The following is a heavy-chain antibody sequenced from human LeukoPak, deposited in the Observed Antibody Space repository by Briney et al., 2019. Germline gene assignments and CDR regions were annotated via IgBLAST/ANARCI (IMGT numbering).Heavy chain of an antibody. Sequence: PSETLSLTCAVYGGSFSGYYWSWIRQPPGKGLEWIGEINHSGSTNYNPSLESRVTISVDTSKNQFSLKLSSVTAADTAVYYCARDPYSSSWVRAHYYYYGMDVWGQGTTVTVSS. D-gene: IGHD6-13*01. J-gene: IGHJ6*02. CDR2: INHSGST. V-gene: IGHV4-34*01. CDR1: GGSFSGYY. CDR3: ARDPYSSSWVRAHYYYYGMDV.